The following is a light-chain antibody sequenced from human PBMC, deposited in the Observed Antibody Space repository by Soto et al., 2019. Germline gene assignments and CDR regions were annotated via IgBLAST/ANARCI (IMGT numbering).Light chain of an antibody. Sequence: QSALTQPASVSGSPGQSITISCTGTSSDVGSYNLVSWYQQHPGKAPKLMIYEGSKRPSGVSNRFSGSKSGNTASLTISGLQAEXXXDYYCCSYAGSSTYVVFGGGTKVTVL. J-gene: IGLJ2*01. V-gene: IGLV2-23*01. CDR2: EGS. CDR1: SSDVGSYNL. CDR3: CSYAGSSTYVV.